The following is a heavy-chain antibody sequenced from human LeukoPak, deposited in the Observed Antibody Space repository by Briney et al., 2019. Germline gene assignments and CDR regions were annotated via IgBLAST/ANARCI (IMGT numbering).Heavy chain of an antibody. D-gene: IGHD6-13*01. CDR2: ISAYNGNT. CDR3: ASTRDGSSWYYFDY. J-gene: IGHJ4*02. CDR1: GYTFTSYG. Sequence: ASVKVSCKASGYTFTSYGISWVRQAPGQGLEWMGWISAYNGNTNYAQKLQGRVTMTTDTSTSTAYMELSRLRSDDTAVYYCASTRDGSSWYYFDYWGQGTLVTVSS. V-gene: IGHV1-18*01.